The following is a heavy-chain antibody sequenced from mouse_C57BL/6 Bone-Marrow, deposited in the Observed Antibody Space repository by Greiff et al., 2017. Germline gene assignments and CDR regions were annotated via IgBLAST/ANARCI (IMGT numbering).Heavy chain of an antibody. V-gene: IGHV1-69*01. J-gene: IGHJ1*03. D-gene: IGHD2-4*01. CDR2: FVPSVSYT. Sequence: QVQLQQPGAELVMPGASVKLSCRASGYTFPSSWLHWVKQRPGQGLEWIGEFVPSVSYTNYKQKFKGKSTLTVDKSSSTAYMQLSSLTSEDSAVYYCASSYYDYDEYFDVWGTGTTVTVSS. CDR1: GYTFPSSW. CDR3: ASSYYDYDEYFDV.